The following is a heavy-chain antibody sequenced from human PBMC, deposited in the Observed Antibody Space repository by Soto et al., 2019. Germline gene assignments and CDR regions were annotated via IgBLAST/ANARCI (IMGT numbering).Heavy chain of an antibody. V-gene: IGHV1-69*02. D-gene: IGHD5-12*01. CDR1: GGTFSSYT. J-gene: IGHJ3*02. CDR2: IIPILGIA. Sequence: GASVKVSCKASGGTFSSYTISWVRHAPGQGLEWMGRIIPILGIANYAQKFQGRVTITADKSTSTAYMELSSLRSEDTAVYYCARKMWLHDAFDIWGQGTMVTVSS. CDR3: ARKMWLHDAFDI.